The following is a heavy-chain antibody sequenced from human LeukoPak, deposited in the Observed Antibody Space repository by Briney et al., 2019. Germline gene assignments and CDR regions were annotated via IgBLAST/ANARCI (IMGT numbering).Heavy chain of an antibody. CDR1: GGSISSGDYY. V-gene: IGHV4-30-4*01. D-gene: IGHD6-19*01. CDR2: IYCSGST. Sequence: PSQTLSLTCTVSGGSISSGDYYWSWIRQPPGKGLEWIGYIYCSGSTYYNPSLKSRVTISVDTSKNLFSLQLSSVTAADTAVYYCARYRGAVAGNYFDYWGQGTLVTVSS. J-gene: IGHJ4*02. CDR3: ARYRGAVAGNYFDY.